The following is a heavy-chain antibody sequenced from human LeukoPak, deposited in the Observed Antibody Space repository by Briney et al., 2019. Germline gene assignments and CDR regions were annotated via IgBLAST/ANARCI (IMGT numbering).Heavy chain of an antibody. D-gene: IGHD3-22*01. V-gene: IGHV1-69*13. CDR1: GGTFSSYA. CDR3: ASRITMNGNWFDP. CDR2: IVPIFGTA. J-gene: IGHJ5*02. Sequence: SVKVSCKASGGTFSSYAISWVRQAPGQGLEWMGGIVPIFGTANYAQKFQGRVTITADESTSTAYMELSSLRSEDTAVYYCASRITMNGNWFDPWGQGTLVTVSS.